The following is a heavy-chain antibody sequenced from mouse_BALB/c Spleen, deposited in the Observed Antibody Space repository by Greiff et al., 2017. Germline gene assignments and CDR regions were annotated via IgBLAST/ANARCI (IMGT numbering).Heavy chain of an antibody. D-gene: IGHD3-3*01. CDR3: ARSVGRGRAY. CDR2: INPGSGGT. CDR1: GYAFTNYL. Sequence: QVQLQQSGAELVRPGTSVKVSCKASGYAFTNYLIEWVKQRPGQGLEWIGVINPGSGGTNYNEKFKGKATLTADKSSSTAYMQLSSLTSDDSAVYFCARSVGRGRAYWGQGTLVTVSA. V-gene: IGHV1-54*01. J-gene: IGHJ3*01.